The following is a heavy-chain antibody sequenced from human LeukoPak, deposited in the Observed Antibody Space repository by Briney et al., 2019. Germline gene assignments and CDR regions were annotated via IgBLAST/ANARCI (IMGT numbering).Heavy chain of an antibody. Sequence: GGSLRLSCAAYGFTVSSNYMSWVGQAPGKGLEWASVIYSGGRTYYADSVKGRFTISRDNSKNTLYLQMNSLRAEDTAVYYCARAWGLGYCSGGSCYTDPYYFDYWGQGTLVTVPS. D-gene: IGHD2-15*01. V-gene: IGHV3-53*01. J-gene: IGHJ4*02. CDR3: ARAWGLGYCSGGSCYTDPYYFDY. CDR2: IYSGGRT. CDR1: GFTVSSNY.